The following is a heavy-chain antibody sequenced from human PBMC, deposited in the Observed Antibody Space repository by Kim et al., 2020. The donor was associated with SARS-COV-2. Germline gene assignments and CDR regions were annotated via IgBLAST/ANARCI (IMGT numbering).Heavy chain of an antibody. V-gene: IGHV3-48*02. CDR3: TRDHGDYTWGNYRYSFDY. Sequence: GGSLRLSCVTSGFTFSSYAYNWVRQAPGKGLEWISYISTRSNTIYYADSVKGRFTISRDDAEKSLYLQMNSLRDEDTAVYFCTRDHGDYTWGNYRYSFDYWGQESLVTVPS. D-gene: IGHD3-16*02. CDR2: ISTRSNTI. J-gene: IGHJ4*02. CDR1: GFTFSSYA.